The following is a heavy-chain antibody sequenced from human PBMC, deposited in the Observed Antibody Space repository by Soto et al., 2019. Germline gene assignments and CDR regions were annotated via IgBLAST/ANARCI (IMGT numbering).Heavy chain of an antibody. Sequence: PGGSLRLSCAASGFTFSSYAMSWVRQAPGKGLEWVSGISGSGGTTYYAASVKGRFTISRDESKNILYLQMNSLRAEDTAVYYYAKAGCGSECYYRIDYWGQGTLVTVSS. CDR2: ISGSGGTT. J-gene: IGHJ4*02. V-gene: IGHV3-23*01. D-gene: IGHD2-21*01. CDR1: GFTFSSYA. CDR3: AKAGCGSECYYRIDY.